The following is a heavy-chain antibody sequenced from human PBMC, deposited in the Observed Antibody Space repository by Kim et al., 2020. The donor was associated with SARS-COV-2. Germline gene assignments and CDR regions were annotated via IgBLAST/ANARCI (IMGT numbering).Heavy chain of an antibody. D-gene: IGHD3-22*01. J-gene: IGHJ3*02. CDR1: GYIFTNYD. CDR3: ARVHREYDKDI. Sequence: ASVKVSCKASGYIFTNYDITWVRQAAGQGLEWMGWMNPDSGKTGYAQKFQGSVTMTRNTSKTTAYMELTNLKSEDTAVYYCARVHREYDKDIWGQGTMVTVSS. CDR2: MNPDSGKT. V-gene: IGHV1-8*01.